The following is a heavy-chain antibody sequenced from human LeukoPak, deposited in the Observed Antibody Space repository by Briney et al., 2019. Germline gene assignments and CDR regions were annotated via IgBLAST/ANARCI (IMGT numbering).Heavy chain of an antibody. CDR3: TRVPEYMSAFDY. CDR1: GFTFSNAW. CDR2: IRSKAYGGTT. Sequence: GGSLRLSCAASGFTFSNAWMSWVRQAPGKGLEWVGFIRSKAYGGTTEYAASVKGRFTISRDDSKSIAYLQMNSLKTEDTAVYYCTRVPEYMSAFDYWGQGTLVTVSS. D-gene: IGHD2/OR15-2a*01. V-gene: IGHV3-49*04. J-gene: IGHJ4*02.